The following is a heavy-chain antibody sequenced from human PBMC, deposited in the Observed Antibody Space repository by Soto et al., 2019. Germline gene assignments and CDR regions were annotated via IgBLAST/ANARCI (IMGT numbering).Heavy chain of an antibody. CDR3: ARPRDGYNPPFDY. J-gene: IGHJ4*02. V-gene: IGHV1-69*13. CDR1: GGTFSSYA. CDR2: IIPIFGTA. Sequence: ASVKVSCKASGGTFSSYAISCVRRAPGQGLEWMGGIIPIFGTANYAQKFQGRVTITADESTSTAYMELSSLRSEDTAVYYCARPRDGYNPPFDYWGQGTLVTVSS. D-gene: IGHD5-12*01.